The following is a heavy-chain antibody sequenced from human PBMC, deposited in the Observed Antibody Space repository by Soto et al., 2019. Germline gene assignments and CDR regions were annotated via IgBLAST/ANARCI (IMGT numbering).Heavy chain of an antibody. Sequence: QLQLQESGPGLVKPSETLSLTCTVSGGSINGGTYFWGWIRQPPGKGLEWIGSINYSGRTNYNPSLNSRVTVSADTSKNQFSLKLRSVTATDTAVYYCARHTPHATFGVPTPYFDHWGQGTLVSVSS. V-gene: IGHV4-39*01. J-gene: IGHJ4*02. CDR3: ARHTPHATFGVPTPYFDH. CDR2: INYSGRT. D-gene: IGHD3-3*01. CDR1: GGSINGGTYF.